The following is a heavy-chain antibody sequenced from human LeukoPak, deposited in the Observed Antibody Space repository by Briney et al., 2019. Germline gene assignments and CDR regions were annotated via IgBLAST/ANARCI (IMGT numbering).Heavy chain of an antibody. J-gene: IGHJ4*02. CDR3: ARMMVGSNYAPHYFDY. CDR1: GGSITSYH. V-gene: IGHV4-59*01. Sequence: SETLSLTCTVSGGSITSYHWSWIRQPPGKGLEWIGYISYSGSTNYNPSLKSRVTISIDTSKNQFSLKLSSVTAADTAVYYCARMMVGSNYAPHYFDYWGQGTLVTVSS. CDR2: ISYSGST. D-gene: IGHD4-11*01.